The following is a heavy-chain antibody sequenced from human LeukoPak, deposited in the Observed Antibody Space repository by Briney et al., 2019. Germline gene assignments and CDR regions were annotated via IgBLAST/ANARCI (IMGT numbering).Heavy chain of an antibody. CDR3: TTAMTHVFFY. CDR2: IKRKTDGGTT. Sequence: GGSLRLSCTASGFTFSDDWMSWVRQAPGRGLEWVRRIKRKTDGGTTDYAAPVKGRFTISRDDSKNMPYLQMNSLKTEDTAVYYCTTAMTHVFFYCVQGTLVTVSS. J-gene: IGHJ4*02. CDR1: GFTFSDDW. D-gene: IGHD2-2*01. V-gene: IGHV3-15*01.